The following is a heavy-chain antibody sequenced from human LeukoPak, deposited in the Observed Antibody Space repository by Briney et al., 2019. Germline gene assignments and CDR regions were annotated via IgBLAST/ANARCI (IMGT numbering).Heavy chain of an antibody. CDR3: ARGTKVTWKLPTY. Sequence: GGSLRLSCAVSGFSVRSYAMRWVRQAPGKGLEWVAVISYDGSNKYYADSVKGRFTISRDNSKSTLYMQMNSLRAEDTAVYYCARGTKVTWKLPTYLGQGILVTVSS. CDR2: ISYDGSNK. CDR1: GFSVRSYA. J-gene: IGHJ4*02. D-gene: IGHD4-11*01. V-gene: IGHV3-30*04.